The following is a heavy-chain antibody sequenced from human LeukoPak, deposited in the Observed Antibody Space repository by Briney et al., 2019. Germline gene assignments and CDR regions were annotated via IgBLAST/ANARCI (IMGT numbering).Heavy chain of an antibody. CDR2: IWPDGSNK. V-gene: IGHV3-33*01. CDR1: GFTFNSYG. J-gene: IGHJ4*02. CDR3: ARDYCRTTSCLES. Sequence: GGSLRLPCAASGFTFNSYGMFWVRQAPGKGLEWVAFIWPDGSNKLYGDSVKGRFTISRDNSKNTVHLQMNSLRAEDTAVYCCARDYCRTTSCLESWGQGTLVTVSS. D-gene: IGHD2-2*01.